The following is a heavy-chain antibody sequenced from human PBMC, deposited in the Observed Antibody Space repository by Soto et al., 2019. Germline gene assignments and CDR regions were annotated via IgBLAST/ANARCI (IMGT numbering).Heavy chain of an antibody. CDR2: IIPISGTA. Sequence: QVQLVQSGAEVKKPGSSVKVSCKASGGTFSSYAISWVRQAPGQGLEWMGGIIPISGTANYAQKFQGRVMITADESTSTAYMELSSLRSEDTAVDYCARSQGSSTSLEIYYYYYYGMDVWGQGTTVTVSS. V-gene: IGHV1-69*01. J-gene: IGHJ6*02. D-gene: IGHD2-2*01. CDR1: GGTFSSYA. CDR3: ARSQGSSTSLEIYYYYYYGMDV.